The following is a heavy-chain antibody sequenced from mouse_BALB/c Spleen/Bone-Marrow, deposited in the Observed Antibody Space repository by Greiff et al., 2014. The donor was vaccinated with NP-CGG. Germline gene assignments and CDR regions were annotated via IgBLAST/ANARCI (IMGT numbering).Heavy chain of an antibody. J-gene: IGHJ3*01. D-gene: IGHD2-1*01. CDR2: ISSGSSTI. Sequence: VHVKQSGGGLVQPGGSRKLSCAASGFTFSSFGMHWVRQAPEKGLEWVAYISSGSSTIYYADTVKGRFTISGDNPKNTLFLQMTSLRSEDTAMYYCARGGNYAWFAYWGQGTLVTVSA. CDR3: ARGGNYAWFAY. CDR1: GFTFSSFG. V-gene: IGHV5-17*02.